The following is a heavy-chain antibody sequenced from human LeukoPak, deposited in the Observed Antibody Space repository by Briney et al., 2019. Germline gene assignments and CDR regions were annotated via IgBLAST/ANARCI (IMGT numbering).Heavy chain of an antibody. CDR1: GFTFSSYS. Sequence: GGSLRLSCAASGFTFSSYSMNWVRQAPGKGLEWVSYISSSSSTIYYADSVKGRFTISRDNAKNSLHLQMNGLRAEDTAVYYCARDSPAYCGGDCYYDAFDIWGQGTMVTVSS. J-gene: IGHJ3*02. D-gene: IGHD2-21*02. V-gene: IGHV3-48*01. CDR3: ARDSPAYCGGDCYYDAFDI. CDR2: ISSSSSTI.